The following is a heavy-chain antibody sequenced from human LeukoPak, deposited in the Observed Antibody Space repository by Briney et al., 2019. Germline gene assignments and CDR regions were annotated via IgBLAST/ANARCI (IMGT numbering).Heavy chain of an antibody. CDR3: ARFVGSGDERYFDY. V-gene: IGHV4-39*01. Sequence: PSETLSLTCTFSGASSSSSGYYWGWIRQPPGKGLEWIGSIYYSGSTYYNPSLKSRVTISVDTSKNQFSLKLSSVTAADTAVYYCARFVGSGDERYFDYWGQGTLVTVSS. J-gene: IGHJ4*02. D-gene: IGHD7-27*01. CDR1: GASSSSSGYY. CDR2: IYYSGST.